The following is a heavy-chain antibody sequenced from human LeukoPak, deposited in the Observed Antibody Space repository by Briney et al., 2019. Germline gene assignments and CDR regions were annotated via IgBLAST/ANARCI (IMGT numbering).Heavy chain of an antibody. CDR1: GYTFTGYY. CDR2: INPNSGGT. Sequence: ASVKVSCKASGYTFTGYYMHWVRQAPGQGLEWMGWINPNSGGTNYAQKFQGRVTKTRDTSISTAYMELSRLRSDDTAVYYCARGDIVATVADYWGQGTLVTVSS. CDR3: ARGDIVATVADY. D-gene: IGHD5-12*01. V-gene: IGHV1-2*02. J-gene: IGHJ4*02.